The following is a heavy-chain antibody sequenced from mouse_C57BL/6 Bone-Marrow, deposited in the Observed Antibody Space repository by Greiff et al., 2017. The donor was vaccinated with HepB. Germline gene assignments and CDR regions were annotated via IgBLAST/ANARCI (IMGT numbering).Heavy chain of an antibody. Sequence: VQLQQSGPELVKPGASVKISCKASGYAFSSSWMNWVKQRPGKGLEWIGRIYPGDGDTNYNGKFKGKATLTADKSSSTASMQLSSLTSEDSAVYFCARGDLLWYFDVWGTGTTVTVSS. J-gene: IGHJ1*03. CDR3: ARGDLLWYFDV. CDR2: IYPGDGDT. CDR1: GYAFSSSW. D-gene: IGHD2-1*01. V-gene: IGHV1-82*01.